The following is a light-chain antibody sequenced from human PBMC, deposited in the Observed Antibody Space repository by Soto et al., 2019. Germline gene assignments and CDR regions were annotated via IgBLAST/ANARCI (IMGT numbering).Light chain of an antibody. CDR2: WAS. CDR3: QQYYSTPRT. J-gene: IGKJ2*01. V-gene: IGKV4-1*01. Sequence: DIVMTQSPDSLAVSLGERAAINCKSSQSVLYSSNNKNYLAWYQQKPGQPPKLLIYWASTRESGVPDRFSGSCSGTDFTLTISCLQAEDVAVYYCQQYYSTPRTFGQGTKLEIK. CDR1: QSVLYSSNNKNY.